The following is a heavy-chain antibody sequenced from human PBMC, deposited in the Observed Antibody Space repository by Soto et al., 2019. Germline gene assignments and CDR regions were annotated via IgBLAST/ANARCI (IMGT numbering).Heavy chain of an antibody. CDR3: ARGLILWFGELSRRGGYYYYMDV. V-gene: IGHV4-34*01. CDR2: INDSGNI. D-gene: IGHD3-10*01. Sequence: QVQLQQWGAGLLKPSETLSLTCAVYGGSFSGYQWTWIRQTPGKGLEWIGEINDSGNINYNPSLTRRVTILVDTAKKQISLKLSSVPAADTAVYYCARGLILWFGELSRRGGYYYYMDVWGKGTSVTVSS. J-gene: IGHJ6*03. CDR1: GGSFSGYQ.